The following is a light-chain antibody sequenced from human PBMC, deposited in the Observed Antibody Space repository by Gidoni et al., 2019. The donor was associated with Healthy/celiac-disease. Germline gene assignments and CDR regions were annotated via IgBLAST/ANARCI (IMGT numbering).Light chain of an antibody. CDR3: QQYYSTPWT. Sequence: DIVMTQSPDSLAVSLGERATINCKSSQSVLYSSNNKNYLAWYQQKPGQPPKLLIYWASTRECGVAERFSGSGSGTDFTLTSSSLQAEDVAVYYCQQYYSTPWTFGQGTKVEIK. CDR2: WAS. CDR1: QSVLYSSNNKNY. J-gene: IGKJ1*01. V-gene: IGKV4-1*01.